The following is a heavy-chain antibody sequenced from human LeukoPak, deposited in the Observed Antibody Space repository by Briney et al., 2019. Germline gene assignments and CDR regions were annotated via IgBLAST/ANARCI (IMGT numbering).Heavy chain of an antibody. CDR1: GYTSTGYY. V-gene: IGHV1-2*02. D-gene: IGHD2-15*01. CDR3: ARGLSDCSGGGCYMAYYYYYGMDV. CDR2: INPNSGGT. J-gene: IGHJ6*02. Sequence: ASVKVSCKASGYTSTGYYMHWVRQAPGQGLEWMGWINPNSGGTNYAQKFQGRVTMTRDTSISTAYMELSRLRSDDTAVYYCARGLSDCSGGGCYMAYYYYYGMDVWGQGTTVTVSS.